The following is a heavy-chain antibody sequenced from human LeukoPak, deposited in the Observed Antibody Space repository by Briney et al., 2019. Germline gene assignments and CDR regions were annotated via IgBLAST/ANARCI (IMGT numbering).Heavy chain of an antibody. Sequence: GGSLRLSCAASGFTFSSYAMSWVRQAPGKGLERVSAISGSGGSTYYADSVKGRFTISRDNSKNTLYLQMNSLRAEDTAVYYCAKDQVATITLGYFDYWGQGTLVTVSS. CDR1: GFTFSSYA. J-gene: IGHJ4*02. CDR2: ISGSGGST. D-gene: IGHD5-12*01. V-gene: IGHV3-23*01. CDR3: AKDQVATITLGYFDY.